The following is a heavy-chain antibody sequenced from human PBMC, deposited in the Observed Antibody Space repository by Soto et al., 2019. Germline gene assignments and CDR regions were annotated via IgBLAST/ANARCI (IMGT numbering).Heavy chain of an antibody. CDR2: ISWNSGSI. CDR1: GFTFDDYA. CDR3: AKKIGSGRHYYYGMDV. D-gene: IGHD5-12*01. J-gene: IGHJ6*02. V-gene: IGHV3-9*01. Sequence: GGSLRLSCAASGFTFDDYAMHWVRQAPEKGLEWVSGISWNSGSIDYADSVKGRFTISRDNAKNSLYLQMNSLRAEDTALYYLAKKIGSGRHYYYGMDVWGQGTTVTVSS.